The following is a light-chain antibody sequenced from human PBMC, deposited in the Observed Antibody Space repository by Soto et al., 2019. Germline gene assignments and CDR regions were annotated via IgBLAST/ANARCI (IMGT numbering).Light chain of an antibody. CDR3: QQYYSYWT. V-gene: IGKV1-5*01. CDR2: DAS. CDR1: QSIGRW. J-gene: IGKJ1*01. Sequence: DIQMTQSPSTLSASVGDTVTVTCRASQSIGRWLAWYQQKPGKAPKLLIFDASTLENGVPARFSGSRSGPEISLTISSLQPDDFATYYCQQYYSYWTLGQGTKVDIK.